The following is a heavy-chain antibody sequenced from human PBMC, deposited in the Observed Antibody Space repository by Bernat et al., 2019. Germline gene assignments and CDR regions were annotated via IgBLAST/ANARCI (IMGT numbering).Heavy chain of an antibody. V-gene: IGHV3-30-3*01. J-gene: IGHJ6*03. Sequence: VQLVESGGGLVQPGRSLRLSCAASGFTFSSYAMHWVRQAPGKGLEWVAVISYDGSNKYYADSVKGRFTISRDNSKNTLYLQMNSLRAEDTAVYYCARVYGSMGHATGYMDVWGKGTTVTVSS. CDR2: ISYDGSNK. D-gene: IGHD2/OR15-2a*01. CDR1: GFTFSSYA. CDR3: ARVYGSMGHATGYMDV.